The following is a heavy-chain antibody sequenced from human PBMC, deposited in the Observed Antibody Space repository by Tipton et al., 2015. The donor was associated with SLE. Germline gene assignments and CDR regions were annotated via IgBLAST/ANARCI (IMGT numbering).Heavy chain of an antibody. V-gene: IGHV3-33*06. CDR3: AKDLTMIVGDAFDI. Sequence: SLRLSCAASGFTFSTYGMHWVRQAPGKGLEWVAVIWFDGSNKYYADSVKGRFTISRDNSKNTLHLQMNSLRAEDTAVYYCAKDLTMIVGDAFDIWGQGTMVTVSS. CDR1: GFTFSTYG. D-gene: IGHD3-22*01. CDR2: IWFDGSNK. J-gene: IGHJ3*02.